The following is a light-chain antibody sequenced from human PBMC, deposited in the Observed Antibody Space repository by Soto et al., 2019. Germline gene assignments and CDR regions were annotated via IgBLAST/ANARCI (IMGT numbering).Light chain of an antibody. CDR3: QQYSSSSEWA. V-gene: IGKV1-5*01. CDR2: DAS. CDR1: QSISSW. Sequence: DIQMTQFPSTLSASVGDRVTISCRASQSISSWLAWYQQKPGKAPKLLIYDASSLESGVPSRFSGSGSGTEFTLTISSLQPDDFATYYCQQYSSSSEWAFGQGTKGDI. J-gene: IGKJ1*01.